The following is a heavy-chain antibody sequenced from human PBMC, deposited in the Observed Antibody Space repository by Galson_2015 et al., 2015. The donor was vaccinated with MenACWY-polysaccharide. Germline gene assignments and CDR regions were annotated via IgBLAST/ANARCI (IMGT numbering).Heavy chain of an antibody. CDR1: GFTFSSYA. J-gene: IGHJ3*01. D-gene: IGHD3-22*01. V-gene: IGHV3-23*01. Sequence: SLRLSCAASGFTFSSYAMSWVRQAPGKGLEWVSAISGSGGSTYYADSVKGRFTISRDNSKNTLYLQMNSLRAEDTAVYYCAKDMIVGVIHTHDAFDVWGQGTMVTVSS. CDR2: ISGSGGST. CDR3: AKDMIVGVIHTHDAFDV.